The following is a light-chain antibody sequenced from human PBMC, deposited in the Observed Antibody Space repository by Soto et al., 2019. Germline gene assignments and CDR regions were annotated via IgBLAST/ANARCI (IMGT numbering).Light chain of an antibody. J-gene: IGKJ1*01. CDR3: QQYETFSGT. CDR2: KAS. CDR1: QSISNW. V-gene: IGKV1-5*03. Sequence: DIQMTQAPSTLSASVGDRVTITCRASQSISNWVAWYQQQPGKAPKLLIYKASSLESGVPSRFSGSGSGTEFTLTIASLQPDDFATYYCQQYETFSGTFVPGTKVDI.